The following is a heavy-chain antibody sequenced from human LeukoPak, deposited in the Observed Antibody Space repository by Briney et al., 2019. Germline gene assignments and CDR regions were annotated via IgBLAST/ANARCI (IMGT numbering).Heavy chain of an antibody. J-gene: IGHJ3*02. V-gene: IGHV3-48*01. Sequence: PGGSLRLSCAASGFTCSSYSMNWVRQAPGKGLEWVSYISSSSSTIYYADSVKGRFTISRDNAKNSLYLQMNSLRAEDTAVYYCARGWELLSAFDIWGQGTMVTVSS. CDR3: ARGWELLSAFDI. CDR1: GFTCSSYS. CDR2: ISSSSSTI. D-gene: IGHD1-26*01.